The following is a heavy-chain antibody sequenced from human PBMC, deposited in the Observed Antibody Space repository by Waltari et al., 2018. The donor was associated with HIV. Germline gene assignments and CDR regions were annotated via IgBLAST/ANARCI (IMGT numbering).Heavy chain of an antibody. CDR1: TSYG. CDR3: AKSVSGSSGWSLTYGMDV. Sequence: TSYGMHWVRQAPGKGLEWVAVISYDESNKNYADSVKGRFTISRDNSKNTLSLQMNSLGIEDTAVYYCAKSVSGSSGWSLTYGMDVWGQGTTVTVSS. D-gene: IGHD6-19*01. J-gene: IGHJ6*02. CDR2: ISYDESNK. V-gene: IGHV3-30*18.